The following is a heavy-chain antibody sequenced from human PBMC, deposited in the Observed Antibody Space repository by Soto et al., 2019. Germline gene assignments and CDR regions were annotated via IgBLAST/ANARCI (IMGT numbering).Heavy chain of an antibody. CDR1: GGTFSSYA. J-gene: IGHJ4*02. CDR2: IIPIYGTA. Sequence: QVQLVQSGAEVKKPGSSVKVSCKASGGTFSSYAISWVRQAPGQGLEWMGGIIPIYGTANYAQKFQGRVTITADEFTSTAYMELSSVRSEDTAVYYCATSLRAYSSSFDYWGQGTLVTVSS. V-gene: IGHV1-69*01. CDR3: ATSLRAYSSSFDY. D-gene: IGHD6-13*01.